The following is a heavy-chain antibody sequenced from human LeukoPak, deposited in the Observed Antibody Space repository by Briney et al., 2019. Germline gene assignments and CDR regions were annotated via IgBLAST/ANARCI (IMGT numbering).Heavy chain of an antibody. CDR2: IKEDGSEK. V-gene: IGHV3-7*01. CDR3: AAEYGRAFDI. Sequence: GGSLRLSCAASGFTFYSYWMSWVRQAPGKGLEWVANIKEDGSEKYYVDSVKGRFTISKDNAKNSLYLQMNSLRAEDTAVYYCAAEYGRAFDIWGQGTMVTVSS. J-gene: IGHJ3*02. D-gene: IGHD4/OR15-4a*01. CDR1: GFTFYSYW.